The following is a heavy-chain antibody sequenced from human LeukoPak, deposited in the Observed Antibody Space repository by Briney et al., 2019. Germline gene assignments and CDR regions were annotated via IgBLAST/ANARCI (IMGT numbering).Heavy chain of an antibody. V-gene: IGHV4-59*01. CDR1: GGSISSYY. CDR3: ARHGNSGGEAFDI. D-gene: IGHD1-26*01. CDR2: IYYTGST. J-gene: IGHJ3*02. Sequence: SETLSLTCTVSGGSISSYYWSWIRQPPGKGLEWIGYIYYTGSTNYNPFLKSRVTISVDTSKNQFSLELSSVTAADTAVYYCARHGNSGGEAFDIWGQGTMVTVSS.